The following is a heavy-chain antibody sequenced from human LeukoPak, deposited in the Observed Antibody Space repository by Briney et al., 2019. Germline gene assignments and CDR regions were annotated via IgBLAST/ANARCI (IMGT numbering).Heavy chain of an antibody. D-gene: IGHD2-21*02. CDR1: GYSFTSYW. V-gene: IGHV5-51*01. CDR3: ARQVRRVTARAPSYYMDV. CDR2: IYPGDSDT. J-gene: IGHJ6*03. Sequence: KGGESLKISCKGSGYSFTSYWIGCVRQMPGKGLEWMGIIYPGDSDTRYSPSFQGQVTISADKSISTAYLQWSSLKASDTAMYYCARQVRRVTARAPSYYMDVWGKGTTVTVSS.